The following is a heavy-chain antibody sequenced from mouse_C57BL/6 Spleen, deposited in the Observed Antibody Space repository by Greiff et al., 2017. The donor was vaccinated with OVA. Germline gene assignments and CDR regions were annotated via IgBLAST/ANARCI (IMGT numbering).Heavy chain of an antibody. CDR3: AKYLGFDY. V-gene: IGHV1-64*01. CDR2: IHPNSGST. J-gene: IGHJ2*01. Sequence: VQLQQPGAELVKPGASVKLSCKASGYTFTSYWMHWVKQRPGKGLEWIGMIHPNSGSTNYNEKFKSKATLTVDKSTSTAYMQISSLTSDDSAVYYVAKYLGFDYWGQGTTLTVSS. D-gene: IGHD5-1-1*01. CDR1: GYTFTSYW.